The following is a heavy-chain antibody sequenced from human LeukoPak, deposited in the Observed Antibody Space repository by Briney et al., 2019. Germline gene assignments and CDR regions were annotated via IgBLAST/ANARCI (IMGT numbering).Heavy chain of an antibody. CDR1: GASITSGDYY. CDR3: VASLMEPPAIDY. V-gene: IGHV4-30-4*01. J-gene: IGHJ4*02. CDR2: VCYSGRT. Sequence: SETLSLTCTVSGASITSGDYYWSWIRQPPGKGLEYFGYVCYSGRTYYSPALKSRATISVDTSRNQFSLKLSSVTAADTAVYECVASLMEPPAIDYWGQGTLVTVSS. D-gene: IGHD1-14*01.